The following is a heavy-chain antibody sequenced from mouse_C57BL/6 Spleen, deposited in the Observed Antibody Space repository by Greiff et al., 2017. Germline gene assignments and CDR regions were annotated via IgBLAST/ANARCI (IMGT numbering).Heavy chain of an antibody. CDR2: IDPENGAT. Sequence: EVQLQESGAELVRPGASVKLSCTASGFNIKDDYMHWVKQRPEQGLEWIGWIDPENGATEYASKFQGKATITADTSSNTAYLQLSSLTSEDTAVYYCTTNYGSSYRAYWGQGTLVTVSA. CDR1: GFNIKDDY. CDR3: TTNYGSSYRAY. J-gene: IGHJ3*01. V-gene: IGHV14-4*01. D-gene: IGHD1-1*01.